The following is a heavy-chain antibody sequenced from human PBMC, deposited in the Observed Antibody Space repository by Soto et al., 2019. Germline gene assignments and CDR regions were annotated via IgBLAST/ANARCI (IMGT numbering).Heavy chain of an antibody. D-gene: IGHD3-22*01. CDR2: LYYGRSA. CDR1: GDSISTYY. CDR3: ALRSMAVVPEY. J-gene: IGHJ4*02. Sequence: QVQLQESGPGLVKPSEPLSLTCAVSGDSISTYYCMWIRQPPGKGLESIGYLYYGRSANYNPSLKSRVTLSVDTSTNQCSLTLSSMTAADTAVYYCALRSMAVVPEYWGQGTLVTVSS. V-gene: IGHV4-59*01.